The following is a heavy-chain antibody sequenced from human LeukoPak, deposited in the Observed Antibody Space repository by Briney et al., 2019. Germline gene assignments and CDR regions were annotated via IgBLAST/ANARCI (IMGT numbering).Heavy chain of an antibody. D-gene: IGHD4-17*01. CDR3: ARDLTTVTDYYGMDV. Sequence: GGSLRLSCAASGFTFSSYSMNWVRQAPGKGLEWVSSISSSSGYIYYADSVKGRFTISRDNAKNSLYLQMNSLRAEDTAVYYCARDLTTVTDYYGMDVWGQGTTVTVSS. CDR2: ISSSSGYI. J-gene: IGHJ6*02. CDR1: GFTFSSYS. V-gene: IGHV3-21*01.